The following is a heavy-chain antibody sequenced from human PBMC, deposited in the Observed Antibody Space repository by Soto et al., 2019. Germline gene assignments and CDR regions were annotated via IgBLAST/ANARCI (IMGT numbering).Heavy chain of an antibody. J-gene: IGHJ4*02. V-gene: IGHV1-46*01. D-gene: IGHD2-21*02. CDR2: VNPSVGHT. Sequence: QVQLVQSGAEVKKQVASVKVSCKAYRDTYTDYYIHKLRHAPGQGIVFMGTVNPSVGHTTYAQHFLGRMNMTRDTPPSPCYLELLSCTSEETAVYYCAGGGRGVVVTAALACWGKGTLVTVSS. CDR1: RDTYTDYY. CDR3: AGGGRGVVVTAALAC.